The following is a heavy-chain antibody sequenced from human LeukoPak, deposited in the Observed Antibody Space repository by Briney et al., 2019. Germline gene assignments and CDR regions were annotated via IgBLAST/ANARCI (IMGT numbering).Heavy chain of an antibody. J-gene: IGHJ4*02. D-gene: IGHD2-8*01. V-gene: IGHV4-59*08. CDR2: IYYSGST. Sequence: SETLSLTCNVSGGSINNYYWSWIRQPPGKGLEWIGYIYYSGSTNYNPSLKSRVTMSVDTPKNQLSLKLSSVTAADTAVYYCARHCPNAVCYLDWGQGTLVTVSS. CDR3: ARHCPNAVCYLD. CDR1: GGSINNYY.